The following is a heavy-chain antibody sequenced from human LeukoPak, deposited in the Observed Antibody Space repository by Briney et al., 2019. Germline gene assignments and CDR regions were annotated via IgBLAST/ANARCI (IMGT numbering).Heavy chain of an antibody. CDR2: ISSSGSTI. V-gene: IGHV3-48*03. CDR3: ARDPGDCYSCADY. Sequence: GGSLRLSCAASGFTFSSYEMNWVRQAPGKGLEWVSYISSSGSTIYYADSVKGRFTISRDNAKNSLYLQMNSLRAEDTAVYYCARDPGDCYSCADYWGQGTLVTVSS. J-gene: IGHJ4*02. CDR1: GFTFSSYE. D-gene: IGHD2-21*02.